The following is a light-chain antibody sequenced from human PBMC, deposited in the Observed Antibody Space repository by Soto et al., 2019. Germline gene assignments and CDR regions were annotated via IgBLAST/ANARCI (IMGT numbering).Light chain of an antibody. V-gene: IGLV4-69*01. J-gene: IGLJ3*02. CDR3: QTWGTGIRWV. Sequence: QAVVTQSPSASASLGASVKLTCTLSSGHSSYAIAWHQQQPEKGPRYLMKLNSDGSHSKGDRIPDRFSGSSSGAERYLTISSLQSEDEADYYCQTWGTGIRWVFGGGTKLTVL. CDR2: LNSDGSH. CDR1: SGHSSYA.